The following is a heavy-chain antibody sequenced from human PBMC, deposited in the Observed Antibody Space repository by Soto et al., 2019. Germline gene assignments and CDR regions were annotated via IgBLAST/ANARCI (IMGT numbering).Heavy chain of an antibody. Sequence: SETLSLTCTVSGGSISSSSYYWGWIRQPPGKGLEWIGSIYYSGSTYYNPSLKSRVTISVDTSKNQFSLKLSSVTAADTAVYYCARRYYGSGRYYSNWFDPWGQGTLVTVSS. J-gene: IGHJ5*02. CDR2: IYYSGST. CDR1: GGSISSSSYY. D-gene: IGHD3-10*01. V-gene: IGHV4-39*01. CDR3: ARRYYGSGRYYSNWFDP.